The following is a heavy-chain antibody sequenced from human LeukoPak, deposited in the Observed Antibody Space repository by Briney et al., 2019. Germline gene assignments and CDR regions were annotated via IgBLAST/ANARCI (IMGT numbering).Heavy chain of an antibody. CDR3: ARVGDSSNSWFDP. V-gene: IGHV1-46*01. Sequence: ASVKVSCKASGYTFTNYYIHWMRQAPGQGLEWMGITNSSGGSNSNAQNFQGRVTMTRDTSTSTVYMEMSSLRYEDTAVYYCARVGDSSNSWFDPWGQGTLVTVSS. D-gene: IGHD6-19*01. CDR1: GYTFTNYY. CDR2: TNSSGGSN. J-gene: IGHJ5*02.